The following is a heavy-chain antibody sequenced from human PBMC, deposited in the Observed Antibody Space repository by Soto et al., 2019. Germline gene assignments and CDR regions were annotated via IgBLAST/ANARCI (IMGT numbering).Heavy chain of an antibody. J-gene: IGHJ3*02. CDR1: GFTFDDYA. V-gene: IGHV3-9*01. Sequence: GGSLRLSCAVSGFTFDDYAIHWVRQPPGKGLEWVSGFSRIGGVIGYADSVKGRFAVSRDNAKNSLYLQMDSLRPEDTALYYCAKDIGASMILPGWGGFDIWGQGTMVTVSS. CDR2: FSRIGGVI. CDR3: AKDIGASMILPGWGGFDI. D-gene: IGHD3-22*01.